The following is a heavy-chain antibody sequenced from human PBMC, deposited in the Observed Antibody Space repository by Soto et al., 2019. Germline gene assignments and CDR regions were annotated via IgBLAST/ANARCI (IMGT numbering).Heavy chain of an antibody. D-gene: IGHD3-10*01. J-gene: IGHJ5*02. V-gene: IGHV1-69*01. CDR2: IIPIFGTA. Sequence: QVQLVQSGAEVKKPGSSVKVSCKASGGTFSSYAISWERQAPGQGLEWMGGIIPIFGTANYEQKFQGRVTITADESTTTAYMELSSVRSEDTAVYYCASQYGSGSYRLNWFDPWGQGTLVTVSS. CDR3: ASQYGSGSYRLNWFDP. CDR1: GGTFSSYA.